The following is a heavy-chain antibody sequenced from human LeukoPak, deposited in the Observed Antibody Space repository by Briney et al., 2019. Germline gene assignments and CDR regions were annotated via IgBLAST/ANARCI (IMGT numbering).Heavy chain of an antibody. V-gene: IGHV3-21*01. CDR2: ISSSSSYI. CDR1: GFTFSSYS. J-gene: IGHJ6*02. Sequence: PGGSLRLSCAASGFTFSSYSMNWVRQAPGKGLEWVSSISSSSSYIYYADSVKGRFTISRDNAKNSLYLQMNSLRAEDTAVYYCARETLDYYYYYGMDVWGQGTTVTVSS. CDR3: ARETLDYYYYYGMDV.